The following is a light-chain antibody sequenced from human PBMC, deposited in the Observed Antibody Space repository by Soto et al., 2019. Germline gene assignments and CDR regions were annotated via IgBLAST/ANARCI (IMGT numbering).Light chain of an antibody. V-gene: IGKV2-30*01. CDR2: MVS. CDR3: MKGIHGPYI. CDR1: QSLVFSDGNTY. J-gene: IGKJ2*01. Sequence: DVVMTQSPLSLPVTVGQPASISCRSSQSLVFSDGNTYLNWFHQRPGQSPRRLIYMVSNRDSGVPARFGGGGSDTDFTLKTSGGGAEDGGFYYGMKGIHGPYIFGRGTKREIK.